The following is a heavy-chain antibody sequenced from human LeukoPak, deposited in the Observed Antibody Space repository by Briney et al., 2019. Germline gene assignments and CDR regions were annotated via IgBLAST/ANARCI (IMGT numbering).Heavy chain of an antibody. D-gene: IGHD6-6*01. J-gene: IGHJ4*02. CDR3: ANSRDRSNIAARRFRVADRHFVY. Sequence: PSETLSLTCTVSGVSISSSNSYWGWIRQPPGKGLEWIGSIYYSGNTYYNASLKSQVSISIDTSKNQFSLKLSSVTAADTAIYYCANSRDRSNIAARRFRVADRHFVYWGQGTLVTVSS. CDR1: GVSISSSNSY. V-gene: IGHV4-39*01. CDR2: IYYSGNT.